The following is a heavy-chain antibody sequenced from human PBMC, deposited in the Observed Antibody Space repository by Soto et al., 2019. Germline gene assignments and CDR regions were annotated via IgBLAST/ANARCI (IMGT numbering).Heavy chain of an antibody. CDR2: IYYSGST. J-gene: IGHJ6*03. V-gene: IGHV4-59*01. CDR3: ARESVLLYYYYMDV. Sequence: SETLSLTCTVSGGSISSYYWSWIRQPPGKGLEWIGYIYYSGSTNYNPSLKSRVTISVDTSKNQFSLKLSSVTAADTAVYYCARESVLLYYYYMDVWGKGTTVTVSS. D-gene: IGHD2-15*01. CDR1: GGSISSYY.